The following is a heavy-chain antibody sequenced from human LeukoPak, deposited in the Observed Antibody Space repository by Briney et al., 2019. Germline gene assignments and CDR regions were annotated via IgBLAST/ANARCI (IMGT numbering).Heavy chain of an antibody. J-gene: IGHJ4*02. CDR2: IDWDDDK. CDR3: ARSSGWGSSFFEY. V-gene: IGHV2-70*11. D-gene: IGHD3-16*01. Sequence: SGPTLVNPTQTLTLTCTFSGVSLSTSGMGMNWIRQPPGKAREWLARIDWDDDKYYRTSLKTRLTISKDTSKNQVVLTMTNMDPVDTATYYCARSSGWGSSFFEYWGQGTLVTVSS. CDR1: GVSLSTSGMG.